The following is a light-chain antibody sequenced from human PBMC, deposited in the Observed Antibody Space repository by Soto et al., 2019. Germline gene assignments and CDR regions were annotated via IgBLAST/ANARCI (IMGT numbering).Light chain of an antibody. CDR1: NNGSKS. CDR3: QVGDSSTDLAV. CDR2: YDS. J-gene: IGLJ2*01. Sequence: SYELPQPPSVSVAQGKTARITFGGNNNGSKSVHWYQQKPGQAPIVVISYDSDRPSGIPERFSGSNSGNMATMTISRVEAGDDADYYGQVGDSSTDLAVFGGGTKLTVL. V-gene: IGLV3-21*04.